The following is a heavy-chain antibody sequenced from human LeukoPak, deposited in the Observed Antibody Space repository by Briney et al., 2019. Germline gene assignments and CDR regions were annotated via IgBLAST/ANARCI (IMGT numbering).Heavy chain of an antibody. V-gene: IGHV4-39*07. J-gene: IGHJ6*02. CDR3: ARDLKGDYGDYHYGMDV. Sequence: PSETLSLTCTVSGGSISSSSYYWGWIRQPPGKGLEWIGSIYYSGSTYYNPSLKSRVTISVDTSKNQFSLKLSSVTAADTAVYYCARDLKGDYGDYHYGMDVWGQGTTVTVSS. CDR1: GGSISSSSYY. CDR2: IYYSGST. D-gene: IGHD4-17*01.